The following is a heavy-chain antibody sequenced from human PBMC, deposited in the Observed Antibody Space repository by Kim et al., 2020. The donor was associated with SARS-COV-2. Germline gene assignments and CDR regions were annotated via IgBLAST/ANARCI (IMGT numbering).Heavy chain of an antibody. CDR1: GDSVSSTSAT. CDR2: TYYRSKWSN. V-gene: IGHV6-1*01. CDR3: ARGYRSYFDP. Sequence: SQTLSLTCAISGDSVSSTSATWNWIRQSPSRGLEWLGRTYYRSKWSNDYAVSVKSRITINSDTSKNQFSLLLNSVTPEDTAVYYCARGYRSYFDPWGQGTLVTVSS. J-gene: IGHJ5*02. D-gene: IGHD6-13*01.